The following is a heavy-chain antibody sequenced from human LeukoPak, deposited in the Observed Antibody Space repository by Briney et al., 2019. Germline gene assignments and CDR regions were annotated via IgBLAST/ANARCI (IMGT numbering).Heavy chain of an antibody. V-gene: IGHV3-74*03. CDR3: ARGDAYDSSGPHYFDY. J-gene: IGHJ4*02. CDR2: INSDGSST. Sequence: GESLKISCKGSGYSFTSYWIGWVRQVPGKGPVWVSRINSDGSSTTYADSVKGRFTISRDNAKNTLCLQMNSLRAEDTAVYYCARGDAYDSSGPHYFDYWGQGALVTVSS. CDR1: GYSFTSYW. D-gene: IGHD3-22*01.